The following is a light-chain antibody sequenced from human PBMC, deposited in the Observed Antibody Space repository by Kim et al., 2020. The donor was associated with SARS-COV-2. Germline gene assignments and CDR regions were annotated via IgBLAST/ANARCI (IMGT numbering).Light chain of an antibody. V-gene: IGLV2-14*03. J-gene: IGLJ3*02. Sequence: GQPITISCSGTSSDVDGYDYVSWYQQHPGKAPKLIIFDVSRRPSGVSTRFSGSKSGNTASLTISGLQAEDEADYYCKSYTSLNTGVFGGGTQLTVL. CDR1: SSDVDGYDY. CDR2: DVS. CDR3: KSYTSLNTGV.